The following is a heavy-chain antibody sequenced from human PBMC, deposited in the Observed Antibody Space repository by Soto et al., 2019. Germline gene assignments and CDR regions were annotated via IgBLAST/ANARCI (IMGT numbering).Heavy chain of an antibody. CDR2: IYPGDSDT. J-gene: IGHJ4*02. Sequence: PGESLKISCKGCGYSFSRYWIGWVRQMPGKGLEWMGIIYPGDSDTRYSPSFQGQVTISADKSISTAYLQWSSLKASDTAMYYCARFHGSSSGFAFDDRGQGSLVTVSS. CDR1: GYSFSRYW. V-gene: IGHV5-51*01. CDR3: ARFHGSSSGFAFDD. D-gene: IGHD6-19*01.